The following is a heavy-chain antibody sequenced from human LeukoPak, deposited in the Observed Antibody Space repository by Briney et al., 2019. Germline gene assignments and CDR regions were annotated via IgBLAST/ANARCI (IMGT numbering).Heavy chain of an antibody. CDR1: GFKFNDYA. CDR2: LSWHSGSI. D-gene: IGHD1-26*01. CDR3: ANETKVGENLYYFDY. Sequence: QPGGSLRLSCVASGFKFNDYAMHWVRQAPGKGLEWVSGLSWHSGSIGYADSVKGRFIISRDNAKNSLYLEMNSLRPEDSALYYCANETKVGENLYYFDYWGRGTLVTVSS. J-gene: IGHJ4*02. V-gene: IGHV3-9*01.